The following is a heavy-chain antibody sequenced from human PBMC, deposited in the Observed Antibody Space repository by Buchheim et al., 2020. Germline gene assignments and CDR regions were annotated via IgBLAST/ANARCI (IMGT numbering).Heavy chain of an antibody. CDR2: INPSGGDT. Sequence: QVQLVQSGAEVKKPGTSVRVSCKASGYPFTNDYIHWVRQAPGQGLEWMGRINPSGGDTRYAETFQGRVTMTRETSTSTAYMELGSLTSEDTAVYYCARERGDFWSGYNYFYGMDVWGQGTT. CDR3: ARERGDFWSGYNYFYGMDV. D-gene: IGHD3-3*01. V-gene: IGHV1-46*03. J-gene: IGHJ6*02. CDR1: GYPFTNDY.